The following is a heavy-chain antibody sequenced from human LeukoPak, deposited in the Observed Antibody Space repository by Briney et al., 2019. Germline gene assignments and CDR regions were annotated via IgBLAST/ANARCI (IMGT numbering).Heavy chain of an antibody. Sequence: SETLSLTCAVYGGSFSGYYWSWIRQPPGKGLEWIGEINHSGSTNYNPSLKSRVTISVDTSQNQFSLKLSSVTAADTAVYYCARGRYYYDSSGYYSSYYYYYMDVWGKGTTVTVSS. J-gene: IGHJ6*03. CDR2: INHSGST. V-gene: IGHV4-34*01. D-gene: IGHD3-22*01. CDR3: ARGRYYYDSSGYYSSYYYYYMDV. CDR1: GGSFSGYY.